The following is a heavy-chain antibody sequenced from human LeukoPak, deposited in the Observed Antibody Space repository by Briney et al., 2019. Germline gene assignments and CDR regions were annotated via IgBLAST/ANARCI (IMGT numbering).Heavy chain of an antibody. CDR3: ARDFSDYGDYGSVDY. V-gene: IGHV3-48*04. D-gene: IGHD4-17*01. CDR2: ISSSSSTI. J-gene: IGHJ4*02. CDR1: GFTFSSYS. Sequence: GALRLSCAASGFTFSSYSMNWVRQAPGKGLEWVSYISSSSSTIYYADSVKGRFTISRDNAKNSLYLQMNSLRAEDTAVYYCARDFSDYGDYGSVDYWGQGTLVTVSS.